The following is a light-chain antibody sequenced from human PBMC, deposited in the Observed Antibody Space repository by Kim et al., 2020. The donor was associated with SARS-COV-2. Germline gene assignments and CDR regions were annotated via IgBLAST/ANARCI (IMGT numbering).Light chain of an antibody. J-gene: IGLJ2*01. CDR3: SSYTGSNTLV. Sequence: GQAITISCTGTSTDIGGYNYVSWYQQHPGTAPKLMIYDVIYRPSGVSNRFSGSKSGNTASLTISGLQAEDEAEYFCSSYTGSNTLVFGGGTQLTVL. V-gene: IGLV2-14*03. CDR2: DVI. CDR1: STDIGGYNY.